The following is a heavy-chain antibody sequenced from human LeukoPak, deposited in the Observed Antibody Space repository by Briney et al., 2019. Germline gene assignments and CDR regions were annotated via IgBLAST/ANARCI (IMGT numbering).Heavy chain of an antibody. Sequence: GGSLRLSCAASGFTFSSYGMHWVRQAPGKGLEWVAVISYDGSNKYYADSVKGRFTISRDNSKNTLYLQMNSLRAEDTAVYYCAKDRTDVLSGVVDDAFDIWGQGTMVTVSS. CDR2: ISYDGSNK. J-gene: IGHJ3*02. CDR3: AKDRTDVLSGVVDDAFDI. D-gene: IGHD3-3*01. CDR1: GFTFSSYG. V-gene: IGHV3-30*18.